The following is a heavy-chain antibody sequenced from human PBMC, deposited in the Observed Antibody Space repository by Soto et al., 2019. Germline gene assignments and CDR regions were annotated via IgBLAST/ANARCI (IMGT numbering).Heavy chain of an antibody. V-gene: IGHV1-2*04. CDR1: GYTFTGYY. Sequence: ASVKVSCKASGYTFTGYYMHWVRQAPGQGLEWMGWINPNSGGTNYAQKFQGWVTMTRDTSISTAYMELSRLRSDDTAVYYCARDFMGSLSGQLNGSGSYYSSVWFDPWGQGTLVTVS. CDR3: ARDFMGSLSGQLNGSGSYYSSVWFDP. J-gene: IGHJ5*02. D-gene: IGHD3-10*01. CDR2: INPNSGGT.